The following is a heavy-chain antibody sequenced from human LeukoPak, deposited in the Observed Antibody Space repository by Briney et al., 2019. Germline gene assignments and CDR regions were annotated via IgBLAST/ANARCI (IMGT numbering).Heavy chain of an antibody. D-gene: IGHD3-10*01. V-gene: IGHV5-51*01. CDR1: GYSFTSYW. J-gene: IGHJ3*02. Sequence: HGESLKISCKGSGYSFTSYWIGWVRQMPGKGLEWMGIIYPGDSDTRYSPSFQGQVTISADKSISTAYLQWSSLKASDTAMYYCARSPIWFGELSDAFDIWGQGTMVTVSS. CDR3: ARSPIWFGELSDAFDI. CDR2: IYPGDSDT.